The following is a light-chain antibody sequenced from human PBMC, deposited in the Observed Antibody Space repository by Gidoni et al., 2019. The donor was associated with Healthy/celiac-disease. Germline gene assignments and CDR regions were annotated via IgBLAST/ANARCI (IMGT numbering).Light chain of an antibody. CDR2: GAS. CDR1: QRVSSSY. J-gene: IGKJ2*01. Sequence: ELVLTQSPGTLSLSPGERATLPFRASQRVSSSYLAWYQQKPGQAPRLLIYGASSRATGIPERCSGSGSGTDFTLTISRLEPEDFAVYYCQQYGSSPLYTFGQGTKLEIK. CDR3: QQYGSSPLYT. V-gene: IGKV3-20*01.